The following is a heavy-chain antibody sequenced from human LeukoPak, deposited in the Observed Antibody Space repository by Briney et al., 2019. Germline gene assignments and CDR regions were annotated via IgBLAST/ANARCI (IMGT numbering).Heavy chain of an antibody. J-gene: IGHJ4*02. CDR2: IHTGGST. Sequence: GGSLRLSCAASGFTVSSNYMAWVRQAPGKGLEWVSVIHTGGSTYYADSVKGRFTISRDNSKNTLHLQMNSLRAEDTAVYYCARSRAYSGYEKVYYFDYWGQGTLVTVSS. CDR1: GFTVSSNY. D-gene: IGHD5-12*01. CDR3: ARSRAYSGYEKVYYFDY. V-gene: IGHV3-53*01.